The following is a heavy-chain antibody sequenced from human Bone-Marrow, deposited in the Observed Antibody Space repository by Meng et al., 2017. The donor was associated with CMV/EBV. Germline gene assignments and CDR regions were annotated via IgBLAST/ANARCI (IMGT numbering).Heavy chain of an antibody. CDR2: IIPILGIA. V-gene: IGHV1-69*10. D-gene: IGHD3-10*01. J-gene: IGHJ3*02. CDR1: GGTFSSYA. Sequence: SVKVSCKASGGTFSSYAISWVRQAPGQGLEWMGGIIPILGIANYAQKLQGRVTMTTDTSTSTAYMELRSLRSDDTAVYYCARDHVRAGSNPDAFDIWGQGTMVTVSS. CDR3: ARDHVRAGSNPDAFDI.